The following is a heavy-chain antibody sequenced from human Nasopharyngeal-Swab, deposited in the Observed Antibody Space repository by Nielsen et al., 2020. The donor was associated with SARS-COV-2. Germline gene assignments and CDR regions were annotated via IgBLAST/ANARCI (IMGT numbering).Heavy chain of an antibody. CDR3: ARDRDGWERRDAFDI. V-gene: IGHV3-21*01. CDR2: ISSSSSYI. Sequence: GGSLRLSCAASGFTFSSYSMNWVRQAPGKGLEWVSSISSSSSYIYYADPVKGRFTISRDNAKNSLYLQMNSLRAEDTAVYYCARDRDGWERRDAFDIWGQGTMVTVSS. D-gene: IGHD1-26*01. CDR1: GFTFSSYS. J-gene: IGHJ3*02.